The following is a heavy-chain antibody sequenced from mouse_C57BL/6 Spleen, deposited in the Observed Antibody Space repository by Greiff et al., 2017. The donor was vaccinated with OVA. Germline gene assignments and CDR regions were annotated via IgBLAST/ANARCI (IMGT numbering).Heavy chain of an antibody. CDR2: ISNGGGST. D-gene: IGHD2-3*01. CDR3: ARSDGGAMDY. Sequence: DVQLVESGGGLVQPGGSLKLSCAASGFTFSDYYMYWVRQTPEKRLEWVAYISNGGGSTYYPDTVKGRFTISRDNAKNTLYLQMSRLKSEDTAMYYCARSDGGAMDYWGQGTSVTVSS. J-gene: IGHJ4*01. CDR1: GFTFSDYY. V-gene: IGHV5-12*01.